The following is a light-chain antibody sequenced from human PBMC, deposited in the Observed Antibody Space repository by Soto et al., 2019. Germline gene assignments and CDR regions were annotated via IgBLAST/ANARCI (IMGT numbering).Light chain of an antibody. CDR2: EVS. V-gene: IGLV2-14*01. CDR1: SSDVGSYNY. CDR3: RSYTSISTRV. Sequence: QSALTQPASVSGSPGQSITISCTGTSSDVGSYNYVSWYQQHPGKAPKLMIYEVSNRPSGVSNRFSGSKPGNTASLTISGLQAEDEANYYCRSYTSISTRVFGGGTKLTVL. J-gene: IGLJ3*02.